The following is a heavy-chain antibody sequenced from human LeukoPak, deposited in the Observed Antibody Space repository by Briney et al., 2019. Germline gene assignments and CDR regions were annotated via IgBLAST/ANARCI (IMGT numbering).Heavy chain of an antibody. V-gene: IGHV1-2*02. CDR1: GYTFTGYY. CDR3: ARSRMVRGVNDAFDI. J-gene: IGHJ3*02. D-gene: IGHD3-10*01. Sequence: WASVKVSCKASGYTFTGYYMHWVRQAPGQGLEWMGWINPNSGGTNYAQKFQGRVTMTRDTSISTAYMELSRLRSDDTAVYYCARSRMVRGVNDAFDIWGQGTVVTVSS. CDR2: INPNSGGT.